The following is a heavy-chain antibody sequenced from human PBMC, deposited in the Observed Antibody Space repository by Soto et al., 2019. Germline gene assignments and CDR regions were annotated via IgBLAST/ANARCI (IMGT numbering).Heavy chain of an antibody. J-gene: IGHJ4*02. D-gene: IGHD1-26*01. CDR1: GFTFSDHY. CDR3: ARXXXTGWDYFDY. V-gene: IGHV3-72*01. Sequence: EVQLVESGGGLVQPGGSLRLSCAASGFTFSDHYMDWVRQAPGKGLEWVGRTRNKANSYTTEYAASVKGRFTISRDDSKNSLYLQMNSLKTEDTAVYYCARXXXTGWDYFDYWGQGTLVTVSS. CDR2: TRNKANSYTT.